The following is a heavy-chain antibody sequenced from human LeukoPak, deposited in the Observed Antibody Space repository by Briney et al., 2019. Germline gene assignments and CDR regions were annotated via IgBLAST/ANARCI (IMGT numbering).Heavy chain of an antibody. V-gene: IGHV4-38-2*02. D-gene: IGHD3-22*01. CDR1: TYSISSGYY. Sequence: SETLSLTCTVSTYSISSGYYWGWIRRPPGKGLEWIGSIYHSGSSYYNPSLKSRVTISVDTSKNQFSLKLSSVTAADTAVYFCARGPYSYDSSGAFDIWGQGTMVTVSS. J-gene: IGHJ3*02. CDR3: ARGPYSYDSSGAFDI. CDR2: IYHSGSS.